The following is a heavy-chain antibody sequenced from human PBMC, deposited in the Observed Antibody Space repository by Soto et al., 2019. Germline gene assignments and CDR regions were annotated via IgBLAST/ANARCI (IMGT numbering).Heavy chain of an antibody. V-gene: IGHV1-18*01. D-gene: IGHD1-1*01. Sequence: QVHLVQSGAEVKKPGASVKVSCKASGYTFTSYGITWVRQAPGQGLEWMGWISAHNGNTDYAQKLQGRVIVTRDTSTSTAYMELRSVRYDETAVYYCARGRYGDYWGQGALVTVSS. J-gene: IGHJ4*02. CDR3: ARGRYGDY. CDR1: GYTFTSYG. CDR2: ISAHNGNT.